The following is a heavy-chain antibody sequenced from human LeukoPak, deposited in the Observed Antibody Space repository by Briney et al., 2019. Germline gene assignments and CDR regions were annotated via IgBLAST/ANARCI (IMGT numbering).Heavy chain of an antibody. D-gene: IGHD2-8*01. Sequence: GGSLRLSCAASGFTFSNYAMTWVRQAPGKGLEWVSTISGGADSTYYADSVRGRFTISRDDSKSTLYLQMNSLRAEDTAVYYCAKTPDYCTNGVCYTLHYFDYWGQGTLVTVSS. CDR3: AKTPDYCTNGVCYTLHYFDY. CDR1: GFTFSNYA. J-gene: IGHJ4*02. CDR2: ISGGADST. V-gene: IGHV3-23*01.